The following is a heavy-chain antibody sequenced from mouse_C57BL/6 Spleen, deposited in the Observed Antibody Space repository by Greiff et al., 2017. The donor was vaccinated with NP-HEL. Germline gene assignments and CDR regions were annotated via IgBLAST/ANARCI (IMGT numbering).Heavy chain of an antibody. J-gene: IGHJ1*03. V-gene: IGHV1-26*01. D-gene: IGHD1-1*01. CDR1: GYTFTDYY. CDR3: ARGATVVATGGYFDV. CDR2: INPNNGGT. Sequence: EVQLQQSGPELVKPGASVKISCKASGYTFTDYYMNWVKQSHGKSLEWIGDINPNNGGTSYNQKFKGKATLTVDKSSSTAYMELRSLTSEDSAVYYCARGATVVATGGYFDVWGTGTTVTVSS.